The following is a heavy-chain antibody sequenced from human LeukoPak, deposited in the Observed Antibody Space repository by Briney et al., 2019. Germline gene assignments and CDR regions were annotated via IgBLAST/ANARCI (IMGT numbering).Heavy chain of an antibody. V-gene: IGHV4-59*08. CDR1: GGSTCSDY. J-gene: IGHJ2*01. D-gene: IGHD2-2*02. CDR3: ARHEGGYTCYLGL. Sequence: PSETLALTRCISGGSTCSDYGRWTRHPPGKGLEWIGYIYYSGSTNYNPSLKSRVTISVDTSKNQFSLKLSSVTAADTAVYYCARHEGGYTCYLGLWGRGALVTVSS. CDR2: IYYSGST.